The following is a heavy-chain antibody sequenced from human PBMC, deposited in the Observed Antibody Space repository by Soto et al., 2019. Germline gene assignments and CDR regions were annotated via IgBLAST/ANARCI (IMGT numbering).Heavy chain of an antibody. Sequence: SVKVSCKASGGTFSSYAISWVRQAPGQGLEWMGVIIPIFGTADYAQKFQGRVTITADKSTSTAYMELSSLRSENTAVYYCAREVHSRDGYKTFDYWGQGTLVTVSS. D-gene: IGHD3-22*01. CDR1: GGTFSSYA. CDR2: IIPIFGTA. CDR3: AREVHSRDGYKTFDY. V-gene: IGHV1-69*06. J-gene: IGHJ4*02.